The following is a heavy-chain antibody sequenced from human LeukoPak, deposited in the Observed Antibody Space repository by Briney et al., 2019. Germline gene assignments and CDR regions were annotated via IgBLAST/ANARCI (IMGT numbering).Heavy chain of an antibody. CDR3: AKDRAFVVNNWFDP. CDR1: GFTFSSYA. Sequence: PGGSLRLSCAASGFTFSSYAMSWVRQAPGKGLEWVSAISGRGGSTYYADSVKGRFTTSRDNSKNTLYLQMNSLRAEDTAVYYCAKDRAFVVNNWFDPWGQGTLVTVSS. J-gene: IGHJ5*02. D-gene: IGHD2-21*01. CDR2: ISGRGGST. V-gene: IGHV3-23*01.